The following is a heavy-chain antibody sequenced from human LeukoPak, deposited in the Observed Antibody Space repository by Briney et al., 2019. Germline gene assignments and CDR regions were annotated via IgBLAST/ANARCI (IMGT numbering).Heavy chain of an antibody. CDR2: VNGNGGST. V-gene: IGHV3-23*01. CDR3: AKSLYGGCDY. CDR1: GFSFSTYA. J-gene: IGHJ4*02. Sequence: GGSLRLSCAASGFSFSTYAMSWVRQAPGKGLEWVSGVNGNGGSTSYADSVKGRFTIFRDNSKNTVYLQMDSLRVEDTAVYYCAKSLYGGCDYWGQGTVVTVSS. D-gene: IGHD3-16*02.